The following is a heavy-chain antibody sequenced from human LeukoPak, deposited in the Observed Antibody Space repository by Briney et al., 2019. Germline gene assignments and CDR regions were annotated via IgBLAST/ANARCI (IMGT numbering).Heavy chain of an antibody. V-gene: IGHV1-18*01. Sequence: ASVKVSCKASGYTFTSYGVSWARQASGQGLLWMGLFSAYNGNTNYAQKLQGRVTMTTDTSTSTAYMELRSLRSDDTAVYYCARAPYYYDSSGPRLDYWGQGTLVTVSS. CDR1: GYTFTSYG. CDR3: ARAPYYYDSSGPRLDY. J-gene: IGHJ4*02. CDR2: FSAYNGNT. D-gene: IGHD3-22*01.